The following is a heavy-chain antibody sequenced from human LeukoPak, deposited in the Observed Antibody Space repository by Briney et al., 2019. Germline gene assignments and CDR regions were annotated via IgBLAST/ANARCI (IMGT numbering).Heavy chain of an antibody. D-gene: IGHD3-3*01. CDR3: ARTPYDFWSASYSYYFDY. Sequence: PGGSLRLSCAASGFSFSSYSMNWVRQAPGKGLEWVSYISSSTTTIYYADSVKGRFTISRDNAKNSLYLQMNSLRAEDTVVFYCARTPYDFWSASYSYYFDYWGQGTLVTVSS. CDR1: GFSFSSYS. V-gene: IGHV3-48*01. J-gene: IGHJ4*02. CDR2: ISSSTTTI.